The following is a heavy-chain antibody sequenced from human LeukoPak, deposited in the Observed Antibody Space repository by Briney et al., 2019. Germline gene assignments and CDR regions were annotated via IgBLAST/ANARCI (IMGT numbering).Heavy chain of an antibody. D-gene: IGHD2-15*01. V-gene: IGHV3-21*01. CDR3: ARDLISMVGADFDY. CDR1: GFTFSSYS. Sequence: GGSLRLSCAASGFTFSSYSMNWVRQAPGKGLEWVSSISSSSYIYYADSVKGRFTISRDNAKNSLYLQMNSLRAEDTAVYYCARDLISMVGADFDYWGQGTLVTVSS. CDR2: ISSSSYI. J-gene: IGHJ4*02.